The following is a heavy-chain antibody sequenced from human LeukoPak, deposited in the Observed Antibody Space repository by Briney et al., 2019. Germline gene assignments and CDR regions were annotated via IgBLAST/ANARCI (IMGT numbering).Heavy chain of an antibody. D-gene: IGHD3/OR15-3a*01. Sequence: GSLRLSCAASGFTFSTYVMSWVRQAPGKGLEWVSGISGSGGTTYYADSVKGRFTISRDNSKNTLYLQMNSLRAEDTAVYYCAKERWTTTAFDIWGQGIMVTVSS. CDR2: ISGSGGTT. CDR3: AKERWTTTAFDI. CDR1: GFTFSTYV. V-gene: IGHV3-23*01. J-gene: IGHJ3*02.